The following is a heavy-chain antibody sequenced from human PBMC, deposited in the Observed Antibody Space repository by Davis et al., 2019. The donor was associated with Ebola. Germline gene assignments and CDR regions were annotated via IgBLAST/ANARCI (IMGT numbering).Heavy chain of an antibody. V-gene: IGHV1-18*01. CDR1: GYTFTSYG. J-gene: IGHJ6*02. D-gene: IGHD3-22*01. CDR2: ISAYNGNT. Sequence: VKVSCKASGYTFTSYGISWVRQAPGQGLEWMGWISAYNGNTNYAQKLQGRVTMTTDTSTSTAYMELRSLRSDDTAVYYCARGGYYSISVVVYYYGMDVWGQGTTVTVSS. CDR3: ARGGYYSISVVVYYYGMDV.